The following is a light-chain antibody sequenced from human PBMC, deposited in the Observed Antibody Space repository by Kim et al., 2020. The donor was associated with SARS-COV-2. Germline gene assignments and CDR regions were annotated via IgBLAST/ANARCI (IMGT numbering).Light chain of an antibody. CDR2: DVT. J-gene: IGLJ1*01. Sequence: GRSITISCTRTSSDVGTYDYVYWYQQQPGKAPQLMIYDVTNRPSGVSIRFSGSKSGNTASLTISGLQAEDEGDYYCSSYAGSATLVFGTGTKVTVL. CDR1: SSDVGTYDY. CDR3: SSYAGSATLV. V-gene: IGLV2-14*03.